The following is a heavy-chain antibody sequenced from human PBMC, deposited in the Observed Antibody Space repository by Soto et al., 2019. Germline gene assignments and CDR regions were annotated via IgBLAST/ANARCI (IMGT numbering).Heavy chain of an antibody. CDR2: ISYDGSNK. J-gene: IGHJ4*02. CDR1: GFTFSSYA. D-gene: IGHD3-22*01. V-gene: IGHV3-30-3*01. CDR3: ARDSSGYYPAYFDY. Sequence: GGSLRLSCAASGFTFSSYAMHWVRQAPGKGLEWVAVISYDGSNKYYADSVKGRFTISRDNSKNTLYLQMNSLRAEDTAVYYCARDSSGYYPAYFDYWGQGTLVTVFS.